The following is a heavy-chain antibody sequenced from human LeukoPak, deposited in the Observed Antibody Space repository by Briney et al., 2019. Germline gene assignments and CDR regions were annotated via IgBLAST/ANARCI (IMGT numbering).Heavy chain of an antibody. Sequence: SETLSLTCTVSGGSISSSSYYWGWIRQPPGKGLEWIGSIYYSGSTYYNPSLKSRVTISVDTSKNQFSLKLSSVTAADTAVYYCARGPSPLITMIVVAAFDYWGQGTLVTVSS. D-gene: IGHD3-22*01. CDR3: ARGPSPLITMIVVAAFDY. J-gene: IGHJ4*02. V-gene: IGHV4-39*07. CDR2: IYYSGST. CDR1: GGSISSSSYY.